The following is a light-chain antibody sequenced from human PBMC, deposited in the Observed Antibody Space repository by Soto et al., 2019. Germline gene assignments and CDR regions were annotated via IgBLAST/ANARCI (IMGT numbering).Light chain of an antibody. Sequence: EIVMTQSPATRSVSPGERATLSCRASQSVASYLAWYQQKPGQTPRLLIYGASNRATGIPDRFSGSGSGTDFTLTISRLEPEDFAVYYCQQYGSSGTFGQGTKVDIK. CDR1: QSVASY. J-gene: IGKJ1*01. V-gene: IGKV3-20*01. CDR2: GAS. CDR3: QQYGSSGT.